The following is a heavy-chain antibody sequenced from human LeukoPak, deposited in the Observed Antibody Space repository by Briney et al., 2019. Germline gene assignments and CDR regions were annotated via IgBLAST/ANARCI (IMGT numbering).Heavy chain of an antibody. CDR3: ARDRNYYDSSGYYGGDY. CDR1: GFTFSSYG. CDR2: IWYDGSNK. Sequence: SGGSLRLSCAASGFTFSSYGMHWVRQAPGKGLEWVAVIWYDGSNKYYADSVKGRFTISRDNSKNTLYLQMNSLRAEDTAVYYCARDRNYYDSSGYYGGDYWGQGTLVTVSS. J-gene: IGHJ4*02. V-gene: IGHV3-33*01. D-gene: IGHD3-22*01.